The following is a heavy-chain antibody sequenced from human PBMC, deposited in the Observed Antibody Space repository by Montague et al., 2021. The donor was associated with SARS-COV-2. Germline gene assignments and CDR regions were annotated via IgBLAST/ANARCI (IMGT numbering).Heavy chain of an antibody. V-gene: IGHV4-39*01. CDR2: IYYSGST. CDR1: GGSIGSSSYY. Sequence: SETLSLTCTVSGGSIGSSSYYWGWIRQPPGKGLEWIGSIYYSGSTYYNPSLKSRVTISVDTSKNQFSLKLSSVTAADTAVYYCARQGDQLLLEYWFDPWGQGTRVTVSS. J-gene: IGHJ5*02. D-gene: IGHD2-2*01. CDR3: ARQGDQLLLEYWFDP.